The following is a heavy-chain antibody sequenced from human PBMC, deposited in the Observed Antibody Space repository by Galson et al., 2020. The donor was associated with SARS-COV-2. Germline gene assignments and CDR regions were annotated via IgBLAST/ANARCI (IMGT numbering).Heavy chain of an antibody. D-gene: IGHD2-15*01. CDR3: AKDDKYCSGSSGGMYALHSGCDS. J-gene: IGHJ5*02. CDR2: ISYDGSDI. Sequence: GESLKISCAASGLTFSNYGFHWVRQAPGKGLEWVAVISYDGSDIFYGDSVKGRFTISRDSSKNTVYLQMDSLRAEDTAVYYCAKDDKYCSGSSGGMYALHSGCDSWGQGTLVTVS. V-gene: IGHV3-30*18. CDR1: GLTFSNYG.